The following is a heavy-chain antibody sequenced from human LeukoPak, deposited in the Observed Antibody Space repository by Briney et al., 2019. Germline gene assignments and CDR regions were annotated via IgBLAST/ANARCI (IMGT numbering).Heavy chain of an antibody. CDR3: ARESTAFGATHYIVYYFDY. V-gene: IGHV4-4*07. Sequence: PSETLSLTCTVSGGSISSYYWSWVREPAGKGLEWIGRIYNSGSTNYNPSLKSRVTMSVDTSKNQFSLKLSSVTAADTAVYYCARESTAFGATHYIVYYFDYWGQGTLVTASS. J-gene: IGHJ4*02. D-gene: IGHD1-26*01. CDR2: IYNSGST. CDR1: GGSISSYY.